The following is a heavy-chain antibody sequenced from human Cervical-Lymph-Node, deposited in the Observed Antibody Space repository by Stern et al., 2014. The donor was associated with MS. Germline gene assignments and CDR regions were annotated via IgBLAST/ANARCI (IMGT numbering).Heavy chain of an antibody. Sequence: QVQLVQSGADVKKPGSSVKVSCTASGDTFINFGISWVRQAPGQGLEWMGGFIPVFGTTEYAQKFQGRVTISADESATTVYMELSGLRSEDTAVYYCARDNDDNGMDVWGQGTTVTVTS. CDR1: GDTFINFG. D-gene: IGHD1-1*01. CDR3: ARDNDDNGMDV. J-gene: IGHJ6*02. V-gene: IGHV1-69*01. CDR2: FIPVFGTT.